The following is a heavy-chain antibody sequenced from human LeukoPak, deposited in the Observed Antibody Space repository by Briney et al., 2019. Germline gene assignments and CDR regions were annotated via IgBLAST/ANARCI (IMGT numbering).Heavy chain of an antibody. CDR1: GGSIGSDSYY. CDR2: IYTSGST. J-gene: IGHJ6*03. CDR3: ARVSGWANYYYYYMDV. Sequence: SQTLSLTCTVSGGSIGSDSYYWTWIRQPAGKGLEWIGRIYTSGSTNYNPSLKSRVTMSLDTSKNQFSLNLSSVTAADTAVYYCARVSGWANYYYYYMDVWGKGTTVTVSS. D-gene: IGHD6-19*01. V-gene: IGHV4-61*02.